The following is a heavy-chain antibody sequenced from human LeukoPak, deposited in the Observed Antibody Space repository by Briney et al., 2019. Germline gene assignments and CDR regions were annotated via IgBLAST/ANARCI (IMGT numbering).Heavy chain of an antibody. V-gene: IGHV3-30-3*01. CDR1: GFTFSSYA. CDR3: ARVSGRADDYVWGSYRPKDDY. J-gene: IGHJ4*02. Sequence: PGGSLRLSCAASGFTFSSYAMHWVRQAPGKGLEWVAVISYDGSNKYYADSVKGRFTISRDNSKNTLYLQMNSLRAEDTAVYYCARVSGRADDYVWGSYRPKDDYWGQGTLVTVSS. D-gene: IGHD3-16*02. CDR2: ISYDGSNK.